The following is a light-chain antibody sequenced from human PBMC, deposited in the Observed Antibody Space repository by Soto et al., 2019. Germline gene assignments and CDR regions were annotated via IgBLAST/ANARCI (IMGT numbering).Light chain of an antibody. CDR3: QQYGSSGT. CDR1: QSVSSN. Sequence: EIVMTQSPATLSVAPGDRVTLSCRASQSVSSNLAWYQYKPGQAPRLLIYGASTRATAIPARFSGSGSGTDFTLTISRLEPEDFAVYYCQQYGSSGTFGQGTKVDIK. V-gene: IGKV3-15*01. J-gene: IGKJ1*01. CDR2: GAS.